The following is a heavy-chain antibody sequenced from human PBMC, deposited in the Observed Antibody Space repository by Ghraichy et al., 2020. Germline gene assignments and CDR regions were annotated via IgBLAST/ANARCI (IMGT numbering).Heavy chain of an antibody. CDR2: INYVGST. J-gene: IGHJ4*01. CDR3: ARGRYCGGGACYPRPSNFDF. V-gene: IGHV4-34*01. CDR1: GGSIAGYY. Sequence: SETLSLTCAVSGGSIAGYYWSWIRQSPGRGLEWVGEINYVGSTIYNPSLDSRLLISLDMSRNQFSLKLTSVAAADTAVYYCARGRYCGGGACYPRPSNFDFWGRGILVTVSS. D-gene: IGHD2-15*01.